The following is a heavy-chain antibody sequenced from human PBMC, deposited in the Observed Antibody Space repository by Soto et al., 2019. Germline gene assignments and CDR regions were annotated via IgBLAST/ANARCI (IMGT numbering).Heavy chain of an antibody. D-gene: IGHD6-13*01. CDR1: GYTLTELS. J-gene: IGHJ6*02. CDR3: ATEDAAGYYYYYGMDV. V-gene: IGHV1-24*01. CDR2: FDPEDGET. Sequence: ASVKVSCKVSGYTLTELSMHWVRQAPGKGLEWMGGFDPEDGETIYAQKFQGRVTMTEDTSTDTAYMELSSLRSEDTAVYYCATEDAAGYYYYYGMDVWGQGTTVPVSS.